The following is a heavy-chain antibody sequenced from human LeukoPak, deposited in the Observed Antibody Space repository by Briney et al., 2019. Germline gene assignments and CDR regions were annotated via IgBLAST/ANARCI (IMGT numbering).Heavy chain of an antibody. CDR2: ISGSGAST. Sequence: PGGSLRLSCAASGFTFSSYGMSWVRQAPGKGLEWVSVISGSGASTYYADSVKGRFTISRDNSKNTLYLQMNSLRAEDTAVYYCAKDSGRREDYGPYNWYDPWGQGTLVTVSS. D-gene: IGHD3-16*01. CDR3: AKDSGRREDYGPYNWYDP. CDR1: GFTFSSYG. J-gene: IGHJ5*02. V-gene: IGHV3-23*01.